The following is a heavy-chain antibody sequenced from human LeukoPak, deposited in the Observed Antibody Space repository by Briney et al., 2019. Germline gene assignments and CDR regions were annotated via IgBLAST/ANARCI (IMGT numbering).Heavy chain of an antibody. CDR3: ASPHYDILTGYLGFDY. J-gene: IGHJ4*02. CDR2: IFPGDSDT. D-gene: IGHD3-9*01. V-gene: IGHV5-51*01. CDR1: GYSFTSYW. Sequence: KDGESLKISCKGSGYSFTSYWIGWVRQMPGQGLEWMGIIFPGDSDTRYSPSFQGQVTISADKSISTAYLQWTSLKASDTAMYYCASPHYDILTGYLGFDYWGQGTLVTVSS.